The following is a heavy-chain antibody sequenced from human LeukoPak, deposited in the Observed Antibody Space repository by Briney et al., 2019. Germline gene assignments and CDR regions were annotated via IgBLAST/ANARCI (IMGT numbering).Heavy chain of an antibody. D-gene: IGHD3-10*01. CDR3: ARIESDSGSYYNSASDL. V-gene: IGHV3-48*02. J-gene: IGHJ3*01. CDR2: ISISANVK. Sequence: GGSLRLSCAASGFTFSSYAMNRVRQAPGKGLEWISYISISANVKFYAESVKGRFTISRDTAKNSVYLQMNSLRDEDTAVYYCARIESDSGSYYNSASDLWGQGTMVTVSS. CDR1: GFTFSSYA.